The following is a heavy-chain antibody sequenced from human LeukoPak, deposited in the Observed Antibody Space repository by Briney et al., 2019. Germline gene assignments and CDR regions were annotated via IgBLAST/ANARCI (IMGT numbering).Heavy chain of an antibody. V-gene: IGHV3-7*01. Sequence: GGSLRLSCEASGFTFGDYWMTWVRQAPGKGLEGVANIKQDGSENNYVDSVKGRFTLSRDNAKKSLYLQMNSLRAEDTAVYYCARDRVPYENSHYYWAFDYWGQGTLVTVSS. D-gene: IGHD3-22*01. CDR3: ARDRVPYENSHYYWAFDY. CDR1: GFTFGDYW. CDR2: IKQDGSEN. J-gene: IGHJ4*02.